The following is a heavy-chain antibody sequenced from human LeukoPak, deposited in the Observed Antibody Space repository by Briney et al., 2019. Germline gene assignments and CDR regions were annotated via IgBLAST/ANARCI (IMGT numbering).Heavy chain of an antibody. J-gene: IGHJ5*02. D-gene: IGHD2-21*02. V-gene: IGHV3-11*04. CDR3: ARAYGTMTRNWFDP. Sequence: GGSLRFSCAAPGFIFSDYYMSWIRQAPGKGLNGVSYISTRGSFIYYADSVKGRFTISRGNAKNSLYLQMNSLRAEDTAVYYCARAYGTMTRNWFDPWGQGSLVTVSS. CDR1: GFIFSDYY. CDR2: ISTRGSFI.